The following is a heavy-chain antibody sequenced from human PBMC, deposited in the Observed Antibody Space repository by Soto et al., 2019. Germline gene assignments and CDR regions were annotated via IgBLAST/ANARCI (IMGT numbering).Heavy chain of an antibody. V-gene: IGHV3-30*18. CDR2: ISYDGSNK. CDR1: GFTFSSYG. D-gene: IGHD3-16*02. CDR3: AKDLSPLYYFDY. Sequence: GGSLRLSCAASGFTFSSYGMHWVRQAPGKGLEWVAVISYDGSNKYYADSVKGRFTISRDNSKNTLYLQMNSLRAEDTAVYYCAKDLSPLYYFDYWGQGTLVTVSS. J-gene: IGHJ4*02.